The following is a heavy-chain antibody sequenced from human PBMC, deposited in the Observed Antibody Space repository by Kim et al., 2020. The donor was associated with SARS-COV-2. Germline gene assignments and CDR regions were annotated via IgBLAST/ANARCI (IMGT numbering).Heavy chain of an antibody. J-gene: IGHJ4*02. D-gene: IGHD1-26*01. Sequence: GGSLRLSCAASGFTFNTYGMHWVRQAPGKGLEWVAVISYDGSNKYYADSVKGRFTISRDNSKNTLYLQMISLRIEDTAVYYCAKSFSGSYFGYDYWGQGTLVTVS. CDR3: AKSFSGSYFGYDY. CDR2: ISYDGSNK. CDR1: GFTFNTYG. V-gene: IGHV3-30*18.